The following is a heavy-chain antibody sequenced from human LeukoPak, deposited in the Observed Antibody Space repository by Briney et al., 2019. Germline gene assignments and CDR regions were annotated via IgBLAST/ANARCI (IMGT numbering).Heavy chain of an antibody. Sequence: PGGSLRLSCAASGFTFSTYSMNWVRQAPGKGLEWVSSISSNSRYIYYADSMRGRFTISRDNSKNTLYLQMNSLRAEDTAVYYCARHADGDLREYFDYWGQGTLVTVSS. CDR2: ISSNSRYI. V-gene: IGHV3-21*01. D-gene: IGHD4-17*01. J-gene: IGHJ4*02. CDR3: ARHADGDLREYFDY. CDR1: GFTFSTYS.